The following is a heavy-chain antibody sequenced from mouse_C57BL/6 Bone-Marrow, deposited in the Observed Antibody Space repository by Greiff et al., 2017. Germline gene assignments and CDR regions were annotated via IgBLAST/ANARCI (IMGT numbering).Heavy chain of an antibody. Sequence: VQLQQSGPELVKPGASVKIPCKASGYTFTDYNMDWVQQSHGKSLEWIGDISPNNGGTIYNQKFKGKATLTVDKSSNTAYMELRSLTSEDTAVYYCARDSNYQAGFAYWGQGTLVTVSA. J-gene: IGHJ3*01. V-gene: IGHV1-18*01. CDR2: ISPNNGGT. CDR1: GYTFTDYN. CDR3: ARDSNYQAGFAY. D-gene: IGHD2-5*01.